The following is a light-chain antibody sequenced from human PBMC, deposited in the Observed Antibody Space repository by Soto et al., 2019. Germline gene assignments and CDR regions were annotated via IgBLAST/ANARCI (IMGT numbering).Light chain of an antibody. CDR2: GAS. CDR1: QSVSSN. Sequence: EIVMTQSPATLSVSPVERATLSCRASQSVSSNLAWYQQKPGQAPRLLIYGASTRATGIPARFSGSGSGTEFTLTISSLQSEDFAVYYCQQRSNWPSTCGQGTRLEIK. CDR3: QQRSNWPST. J-gene: IGKJ5*01. V-gene: IGKV3-15*01.